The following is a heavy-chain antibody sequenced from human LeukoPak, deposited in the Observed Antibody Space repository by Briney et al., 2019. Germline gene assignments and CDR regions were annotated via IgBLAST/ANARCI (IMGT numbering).Heavy chain of an antibody. D-gene: IGHD6-13*01. Sequence: SETLSLTCAISGDSVSSNSAAWNLIRQSPSRGLEWLGRTYYRSKWYNDYAESVKSRITINPDTSKNQFSLQLNSVTPEDTAVYYCARRQLSPGGAFYIWGQGTMVPVSS. CDR2: TYYRSKWYN. CDR1: GDSVSSNSAA. V-gene: IGHV6-1*01. CDR3: ARRQLSPGGAFYI. J-gene: IGHJ3*02.